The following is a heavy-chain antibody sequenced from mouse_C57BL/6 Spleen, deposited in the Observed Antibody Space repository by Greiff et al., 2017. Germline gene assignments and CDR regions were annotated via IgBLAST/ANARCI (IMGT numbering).Heavy chain of an antibody. J-gene: IGHJ2*01. CDR2: IDPEDGDT. CDR1: GFNIKDYY. CDR3: AAGHLKLHHFDY. V-gene: IGHV14-2*01. Sequence: EVQLQQSGAELVKPGASVKLSCTASGFNIKDYYMHWVKQRPEQGLEWIGRIDPEDGDTKYAPKFQGKATITADTSSNTAYLQLSSLTSEDTAVYYCAAGHLKLHHFDYWGQGTTLTVSS. D-gene: IGHD3-2*02.